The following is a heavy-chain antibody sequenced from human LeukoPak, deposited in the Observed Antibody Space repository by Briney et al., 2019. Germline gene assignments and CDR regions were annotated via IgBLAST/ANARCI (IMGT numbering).Heavy chain of an antibody. Sequence: PGGSLRLSCAASGFTFSDYYMSWIRQAPGKGMEWVSYIRGRSSNTKYADSVKGRFTISRDNAKNSLYLQMNSLRAEDTAVYYCARDSAHIVVVPVVIPPGLDNWFDPWGQGTLVTVSS. CDR3: ARDSAHIVVVPVVIPPGLDNWFDP. D-gene: IGHD2-2*01. J-gene: IGHJ5*02. V-gene: IGHV3-11*05. CDR2: IRGRSSNT. CDR1: GFTFSDYY.